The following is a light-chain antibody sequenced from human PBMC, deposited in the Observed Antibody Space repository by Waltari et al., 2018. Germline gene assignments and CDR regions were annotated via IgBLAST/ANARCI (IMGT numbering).Light chain of an antibody. J-gene: IGKJ4*01. Sequence: LTQSPGTVSLSAGERVNLSCSASQYITGNWLTWYQQKPGQAPRLLIYAASTRAPGIPDRFSGSGSGTDFSLTISRLEPEDSAAYYCQQYDGSVVTFGGATKVEIK. CDR2: AAS. V-gene: IGKV3-20*01. CDR1: QYITGNW. CDR3: QQYDGSVVT.